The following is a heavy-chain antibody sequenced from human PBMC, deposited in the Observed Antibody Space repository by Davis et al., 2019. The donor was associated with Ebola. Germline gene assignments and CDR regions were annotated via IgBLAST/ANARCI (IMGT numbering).Heavy chain of an antibody. V-gene: IGHV5-51*01. CDR3: AREGSGSRNYFYGMDV. CDR1: GYSFTNYW. Sequence: KVSCKGSGYSFTNYWIGWVRQMPGKGLEWMGIIYPGDSDTRYSPSFQGQVTISADTSISTAYLHWSSLKASDTAMYYCAREGSGSRNYFYGMDVWGQGTTVTVSS. CDR2: IYPGDSDT. J-gene: IGHJ6*02. D-gene: IGHD3-10*01.